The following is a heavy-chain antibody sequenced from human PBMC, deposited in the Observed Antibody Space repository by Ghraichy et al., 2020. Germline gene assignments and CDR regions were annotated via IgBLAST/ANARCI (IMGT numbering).Heavy chain of an antibody. CDR1: GFTFSSYW. V-gene: IGHV3-7*01. CDR3: AFWAYTGSGGDYVEY. D-gene: IGHD2-2*02. J-gene: IGHJ4*02. CDR2: IKQDGAEK. Sequence: GGSLRLSCAASGFTFSSYWMTWVRQAPGKGLEWVANIKQDGAEKYYVDSVKGRFTVSRDTAKKSLYLQMNSLRAEDTALYYCAFWAYTGSGGDYVEYWGQGTLGTVSP.